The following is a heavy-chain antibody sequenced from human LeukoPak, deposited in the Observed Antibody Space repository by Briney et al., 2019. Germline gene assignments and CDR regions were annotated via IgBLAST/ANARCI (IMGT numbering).Heavy chain of an antibody. V-gene: IGHV3-21*01. J-gene: IGHJ4*02. CDR3: SRDGALGSSDRYAYES. Sequence: GGSLRLSCTTSGFTFSYYTMIWVRQAPGKGLEWVSSISRSGYIVYAESVRARFTTSSDNAKDSLYLQMDSLRGLETAMYYWSRDGALGSSDRYAYESWGQGTLVTVSS. CDR1: GFTFSYYT. D-gene: IGHD3-16*01. CDR2: ISRSGYI.